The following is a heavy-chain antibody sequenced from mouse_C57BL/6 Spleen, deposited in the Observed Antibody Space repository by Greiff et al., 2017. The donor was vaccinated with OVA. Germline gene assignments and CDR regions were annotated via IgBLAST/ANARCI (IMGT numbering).Heavy chain of an antibody. CDR2: IDPSDSET. J-gene: IGHJ2*01. V-gene: IGHV1-52*01. Sequence: VQLKQPGAELVRPGSSVKLSCKASGYTFTSYWMHWVKQRPIQGLEWIGNIDPSDSETHYNQKFKDKATLTVDKSSSTAYMQLSSLTSEDSAVYYCARYGNYYFDYWGQGTTLTVSS. CDR3: ARYGNYYFDY. CDR1: GYTFTSYW. D-gene: IGHD2-1*01.